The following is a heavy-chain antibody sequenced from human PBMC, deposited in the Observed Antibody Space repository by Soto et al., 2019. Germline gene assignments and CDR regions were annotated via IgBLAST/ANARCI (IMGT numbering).Heavy chain of an antibody. V-gene: IGHV3-66*04. Sequence: GGSLRLSCAASGVTVSSNYMSWVRQAPGKGLEWVSVIYSGGSTYYADSVKGRFTISRDNSKNTLYLQMNSLRAEDTAVYYCARLGSGYSGYDWDYWGQGTLVTVSS. D-gene: IGHD5-12*01. CDR2: IYSGGST. CDR1: GVTVSSNY. J-gene: IGHJ4*02. CDR3: ARLGSGYSGYDWDY.